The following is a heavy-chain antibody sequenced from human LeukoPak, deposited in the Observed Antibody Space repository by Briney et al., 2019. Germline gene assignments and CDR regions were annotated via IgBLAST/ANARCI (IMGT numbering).Heavy chain of an antibody. V-gene: IGHV1-24*01. CDR3: ATGLLSAIAAAKAYAFDI. CDR2: FDPEDGET. CDR1: GYTLTELS. Sequence: GASVKVSCKVSGYTLTELSMHWVRQAPGKGLEWMGGFDPEDGETIYAQKFQGRVTMTEDTSTDTAYMELSSLRSEDTAVYYCATGLLSAIAAAKAYAFDIWGQGTMVTVSS. J-gene: IGHJ3*02. D-gene: IGHD6-13*01.